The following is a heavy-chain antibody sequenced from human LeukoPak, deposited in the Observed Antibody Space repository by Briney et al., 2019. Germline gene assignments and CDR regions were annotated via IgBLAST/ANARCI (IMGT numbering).Heavy chain of an antibody. CDR3: ARGSGETGGYYYVY. CDR1: GGSFTRYA. D-gene: IGHD3-22*01. CDR2: SIPIFGTA. Sequence: SVKVSCKASGGSFTRYAISWVGQAPGQGVEWMGGSIPIFGTANYAQKFQGRVTITTDESTRTAYMKLKTLRSEDTAIYYCARGSGETGGYYYVYWGRGTPVTVSS. J-gene: IGHJ4*02. V-gene: IGHV1-69*05.